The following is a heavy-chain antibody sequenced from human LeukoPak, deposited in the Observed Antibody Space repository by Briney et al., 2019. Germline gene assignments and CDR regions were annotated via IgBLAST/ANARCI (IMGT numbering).Heavy chain of an antibody. CDR1: EFTFSSYS. Sequence: GGSLRLSCAASEFTFSSYSMNWVRQAPGKGLEWVSSISSSSSYIYYADSVKGRFTISRDNAKNSLYLQMNSLRAEDTAVYYCARDNGCSSTSCYVGYYYYYMDVWGKGTTVTVSS. CDR3: ARDNGCSSTSCYVGYYYYYMDV. D-gene: IGHD2-2*01. V-gene: IGHV3-21*01. CDR2: ISSSSSYI. J-gene: IGHJ6*03.